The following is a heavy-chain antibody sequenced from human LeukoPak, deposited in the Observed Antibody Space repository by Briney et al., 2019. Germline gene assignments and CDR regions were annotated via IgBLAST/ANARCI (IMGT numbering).Heavy chain of an antibody. V-gene: IGHV3-21*01. CDR2: ISSSSSYI. D-gene: IGHD5-24*01. J-gene: IGHJ6*03. Sequence: GGSLRLSCAASGFTFSSYSMNWVRQAPGKGLEWVSSISSSSSYIYYADSVKGRFTISRDNAKNSLYLQMNSLRAEDTAVYYCARGRRMATISPYYYYYMDVWGKGTTVTVSS. CDR3: ARGRRMATISPYYYYYMDV. CDR1: GFTFSSYS.